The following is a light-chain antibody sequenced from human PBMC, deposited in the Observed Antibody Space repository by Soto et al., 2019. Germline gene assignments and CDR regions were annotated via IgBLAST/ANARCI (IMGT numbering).Light chain of an antibody. V-gene: IGLV2-14*01. Sequence: QSALTQPASVTGSPGQSITISCTGTSSDVGGSNRVSWYQHYPGTAPKLMIYEVGNRPSGVSDRFSASKSGNTASLIISGLQPEDEADYYCSSYTITNSWVFGGGPKLTVL. J-gene: IGLJ3*02. CDR2: EVG. CDR1: SSDVGGSNR. CDR3: SSYTITNSWV.